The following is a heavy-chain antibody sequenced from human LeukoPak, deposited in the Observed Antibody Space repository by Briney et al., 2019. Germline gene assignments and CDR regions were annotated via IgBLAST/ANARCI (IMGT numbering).Heavy chain of an antibody. D-gene: IGHD3-3*01. J-gene: IGHJ4*02. CDR2: ISSSSSYI. CDR1: GLTFSSYS. V-gene: IGHV3-21*01. CDR3: ARGYYDFWSGYLEPYYFDY. Sequence: GGSLRLSCAASGLTFSSYSMNWVRQAPGKGLEWVSSISSSSSYIYYADSVKGRFTISRDNANNSLYLQMNSLRAEDTAVYYCARGYYDFWSGYLEPYYFDYWGQGTLVTVSS.